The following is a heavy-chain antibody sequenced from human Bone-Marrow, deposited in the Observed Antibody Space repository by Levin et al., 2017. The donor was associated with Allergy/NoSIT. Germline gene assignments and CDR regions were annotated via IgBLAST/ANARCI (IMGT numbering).Heavy chain of an antibody. CDR1: GFSFNYNG. Sequence: GGSLRLSCAASGFSFNYNGMHWVRQAPGKGLEWVAVISYDGSKKHYVDSVEGRFTISRDNSKTTLYLQMNTLRPVDTAVYFCAKDFGYSSSSHSDSFDVWGLGTTVIVS. CDR2: ISYDGSKK. D-gene: IGHD6-13*01. CDR3: AKDFGYSSSSHSDSFDV. J-gene: IGHJ3*01. V-gene: IGHV3-30*18.